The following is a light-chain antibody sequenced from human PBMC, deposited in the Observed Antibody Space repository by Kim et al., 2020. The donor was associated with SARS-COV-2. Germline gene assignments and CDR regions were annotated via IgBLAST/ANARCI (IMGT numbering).Light chain of an antibody. CDR2: DDI. CDR1: FIASQY. Sequence: PGQTARITCWGNFIASQYVYWYQQKPGQAPVLVVYDDIDRPSGIPERFSGSKSGNAATLTISRVEAEDEADYYCQVSDSSSAHVVFGGGTQLTVL. CDR3: QVSDSSSAHVV. V-gene: IGLV3-21*02. J-gene: IGLJ2*01.